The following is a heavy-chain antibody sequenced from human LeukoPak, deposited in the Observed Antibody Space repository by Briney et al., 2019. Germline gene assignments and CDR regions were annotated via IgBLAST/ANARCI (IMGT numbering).Heavy chain of an antibody. D-gene: IGHD3-22*01. CDR1: GYTFTDYY. J-gene: IGHJ3*02. CDR3: AMGLNYYDSSGYSKGGAFDI. CDR2: ISAYNGNT. Sequence: ASVKVSCKASGYTFTDYYMHWVRQAPGQGLEWMGWISAYNGNTNYAQKLQGRVTMTTDTSTSTAYMELRSLRSDDTAVYYCAMGLNYYDSSGYSKGGAFDIWGQGTMVTVSS. V-gene: IGHV1-18*04.